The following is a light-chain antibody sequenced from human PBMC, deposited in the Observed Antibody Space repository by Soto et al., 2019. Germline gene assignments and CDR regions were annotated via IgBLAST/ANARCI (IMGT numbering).Light chain of an antibody. V-gene: IGKV1-39*01. J-gene: IGKJ1*01. Sequence: DIQMTQSPSSLSASVGDRVTITCRASQTIKNYLHWYQQRPGTAPKLHVYAVSTLQSGLPSGFTGNGSGTDFTLTINSLRPAEFSTYYCQQSYSFPWTFGQGTKVAVK. CDR1: QTIKNY. CDR3: QQSYSFPWT. CDR2: AVS.